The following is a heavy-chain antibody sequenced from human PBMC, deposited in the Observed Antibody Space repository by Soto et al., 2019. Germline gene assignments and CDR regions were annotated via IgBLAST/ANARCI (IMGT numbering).Heavy chain of an antibody. J-gene: IGHJ6*02. CDR1: GGSISSSNC. CDR3: SRDVRPVWFGELTSRPYYYYGMDV. V-gene: IGHV4-4*02. D-gene: IGHD3-10*01. Sequence: SSETLSLTCAVSGGSISSSNCWSWVRQPPGKGLEWIGEIYHSVSTNYNPSLKSRVTISVDKSKNQFSLKLSSVTAADKAVYYCSRDVRPVWFGELTSRPYYYYGMDVLGQGTTVTLSS. CDR2: IYHSVST.